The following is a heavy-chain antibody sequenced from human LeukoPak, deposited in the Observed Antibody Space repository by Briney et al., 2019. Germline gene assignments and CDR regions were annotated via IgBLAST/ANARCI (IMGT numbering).Heavy chain of an antibody. Sequence: PSETLSLTCAVYGGSFSGYYWSWIRQPPGKGLEWIGEINHRGSTNYNPSLKSRVTISVDTSKNQFSLKLSSVTAADTAVYYCARRRMPRGAFDPWGQGTLVTVSS. D-gene: IGHD1-14*01. V-gene: IGHV4-34*01. CDR1: GGSFSGYY. J-gene: IGHJ5*02. CDR2: INHRGST. CDR3: ARRRMPRGAFDP.